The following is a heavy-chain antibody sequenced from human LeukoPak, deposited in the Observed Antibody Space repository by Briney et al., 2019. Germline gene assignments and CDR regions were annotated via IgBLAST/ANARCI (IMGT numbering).Heavy chain of an antibody. V-gene: IGHV3-23*01. D-gene: IGHD3-16*01. Sequence: PGGSLRLSCAASGFTFTNYAMSWVRQAPGKGLEWVSTIGSGGTTYYADSVRGRFTISRDNSKNTLYLQMNSLRGEDTAVYYCAKLGLKLGGDYWGQGALVTVSS. CDR2: IGSGGTT. CDR1: GFTFTNYA. CDR3: AKLGLKLGGDY. J-gene: IGHJ4*02.